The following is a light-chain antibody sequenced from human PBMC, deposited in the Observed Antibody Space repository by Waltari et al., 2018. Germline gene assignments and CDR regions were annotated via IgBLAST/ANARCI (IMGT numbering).Light chain of an antibody. J-gene: IGKJ1*01. CDR3: QQYDTTPET. V-gene: IGKV3-20*01. CDR1: QALSRNR. CDR2: GAS. Sequence: ETVLTQSPGTLSLSPGGRATPSCRASQALSRNRLAWYQQKPGQPPRLLIYGASSRASDVPDRFTGSGSGTDFTLTISRLDPEDFAVFYCQQYDTTPETFGQGTRVEVK.